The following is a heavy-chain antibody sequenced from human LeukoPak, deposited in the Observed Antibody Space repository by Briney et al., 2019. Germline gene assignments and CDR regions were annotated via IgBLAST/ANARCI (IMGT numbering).Heavy chain of an antibody. Sequence: GESLQISCKGSGYSFTSYWIGWVRPMPGKGLEWMGIIYPGDSDTRYSPSFQGQVTIPADKSISTAYLQWSSLKASDTAMYYCASGYSGYDYPFDYWGQGTLVTVSS. CDR2: IYPGDSDT. J-gene: IGHJ4*02. CDR1: GYSFTSYW. CDR3: ASGYSGYDYPFDY. D-gene: IGHD5-12*01. V-gene: IGHV5-51*01.